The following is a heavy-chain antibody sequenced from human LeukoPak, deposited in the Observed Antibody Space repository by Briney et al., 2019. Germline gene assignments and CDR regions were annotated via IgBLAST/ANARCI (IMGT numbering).Heavy chain of an antibody. CDR2: ISSSGSTI. J-gene: IGHJ5*02. Sequence: PGGSLRLSCAASGFTFSSYEMNWVRQAPGKGLEWVSYISSSGSTIYYADSVKGRFTISRDNAKNSLYLQMNSLRAEDTAVYYCARRLREGIFGVGGDWFDPWGQGTLVTVSS. D-gene: IGHD3-3*01. V-gene: IGHV3-48*03. CDR3: ARRLREGIFGVGGDWFDP. CDR1: GFTFSSYE.